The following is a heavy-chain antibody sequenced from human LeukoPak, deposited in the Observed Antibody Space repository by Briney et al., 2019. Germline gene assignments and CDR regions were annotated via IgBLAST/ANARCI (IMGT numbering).Heavy chain of an antibody. J-gene: IGHJ6*02. D-gene: IGHD3-22*01. V-gene: IGHV4-34*01. CDR3: ARLARRYYDSRTRNYYYYGMDV. CDR1: GGSFSGYY. CDR2: INHSGST. Sequence: SETLSLTCAVYGGSFSGYYWSWIRQPPGKGLEWIGEINHSGSTNYNPSLKSRVTISVDTSKNQFSLKLSSVTAADTAVYYCARLARRYYDSRTRNYYYYGMDVWGQGTTVTVSS.